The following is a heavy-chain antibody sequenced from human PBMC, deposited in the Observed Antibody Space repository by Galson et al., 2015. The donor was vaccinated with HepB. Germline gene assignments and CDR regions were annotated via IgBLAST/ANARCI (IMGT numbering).Heavy chain of an antibody. CDR3: TRDSFYFDYRGGPDY. CDR1: GFTFSNYG. J-gene: IGHJ4*02. D-gene: IGHD2-15*01. CDR2: IWYDGTNQ. Sequence: SLRLSCAASGFTFSNYGMHWVRQAPGKGLEWVAVIWYDGTNQYYADSVKGRFTISRDNSQNTLYLQMSSLRPGDTAVYYCTRDSFYFDYRGGPDYWGRGTLVTVSS. V-gene: IGHV3-33*01.